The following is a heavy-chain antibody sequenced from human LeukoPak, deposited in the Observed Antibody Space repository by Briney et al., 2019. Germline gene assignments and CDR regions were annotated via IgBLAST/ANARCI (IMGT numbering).Heavy chain of an antibody. CDR3: ARSSCSSTSCYPWGDYYYYMDV. Sequence: GGSLRLSCAASGFTFSSHSMNWVRQAPGQGLEWVSYITSDSSTRFYADSVKGRFTASRDNAEKSMYLQMNNLRAEDTAVYYCARSSCSSTSCYPWGDYYYYMDVWGKGTTVTVSS. CDR2: ITSDSSTR. CDR1: GFTFSSHS. J-gene: IGHJ6*03. D-gene: IGHD2-2*01. V-gene: IGHV3-48*01.